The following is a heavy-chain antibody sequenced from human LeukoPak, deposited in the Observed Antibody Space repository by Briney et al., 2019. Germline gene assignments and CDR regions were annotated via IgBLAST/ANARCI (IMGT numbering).Heavy chain of an antibody. V-gene: IGHV4-39*01. CDR1: GGSISSSSYY. CDR3: ARIPRFGVVNAC. CDR2: IYYSGST. Sequence: SETLSLTCTVSGGSISSSSYYWGWIRQPPGKGLEWIGSIYYSGSTYYNPSLKGRVTISVDTSKNQFSLKLSSVTAADMAVYYCARIPRFGVVNACWGQGTLVTVSS. D-gene: IGHD3-3*01. J-gene: IGHJ4*02.